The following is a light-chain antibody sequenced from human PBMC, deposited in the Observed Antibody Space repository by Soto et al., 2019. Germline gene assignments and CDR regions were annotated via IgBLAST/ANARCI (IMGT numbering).Light chain of an antibody. J-gene: IGKJ3*01. CDR1: QGIRND. CDR2: AAS. Sequence: IQMTQSQSALSASVGVRVTITCRASQGIRNDLGWYQQKPVKAPKRLIYAASTVQSGVPSRFSGTGSGTDFTLTIRSLQPEDFSTYYCQQFNTYPRTFGPGTKLDIK. CDR3: QQFNTYPRT. V-gene: IGKV1-17*01.